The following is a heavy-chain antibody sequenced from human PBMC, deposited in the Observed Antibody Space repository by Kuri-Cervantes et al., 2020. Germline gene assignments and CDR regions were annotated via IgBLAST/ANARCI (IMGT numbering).Heavy chain of an antibody. CDR2: IIPIFGTA. CDR3: ARVGPTGRPLTGYYPPPYYYCGMDV. V-gene: IGHV1-69*13. D-gene: IGHD3-9*01. CDR1: GGTFSSYA. J-gene: IGHJ6*02. Sequence: SVKVSCKASGGTFSSYAISWVRQAPGQGLEWMGGIIPIFGTANYAQKFQGRVTITADESTSTAYMELSSLRSEDTAVYYCARVGPTGRPLTGYYPPPYYYCGMDVWGQGTTVTVSS.